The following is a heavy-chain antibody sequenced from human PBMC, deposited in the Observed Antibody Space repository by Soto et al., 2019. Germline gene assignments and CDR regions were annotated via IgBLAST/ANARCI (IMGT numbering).Heavy chain of an antibody. D-gene: IGHD3-22*01. CDR2: ISSSSSTI. J-gene: IGHJ4*02. CDR1: GFTFSSYS. V-gene: IGHV3-48*02. CDR3: ARGWRGSSGYFSDVY. Sequence: EVQLVESGGGLVQPGGSLRLSCAASGFTFSSYSMNWVRQAPGKGLEWVSYISSSSSTIYYADSVKGRFTISRDNAKNSLYLQMNSLRDEDTAVYYSARGWRGSSGYFSDVYWGQGTLVTVSS.